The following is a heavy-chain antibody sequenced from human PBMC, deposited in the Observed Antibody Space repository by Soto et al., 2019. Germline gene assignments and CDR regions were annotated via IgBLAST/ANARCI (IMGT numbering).Heavy chain of an antibody. CDR2: ISTSSDYI. Sequence: EVQLVDSGGGLVKPGGSLRLSCAASGFAFSYYGMNWVRQAPGKGLEWVSSISTSSDYIYYADSVKGRFTISRDNAKNSVYLKMNSRRAEDTAVYYWARDLGGARRYHGRAVGGQGTPATVSS. CDR3: ARDLGGARRYHGRAV. D-gene: IGHD3-16*01. V-gene: IGHV3-21*01. CDR1: GFAFSYYG. J-gene: IGHJ6*02.